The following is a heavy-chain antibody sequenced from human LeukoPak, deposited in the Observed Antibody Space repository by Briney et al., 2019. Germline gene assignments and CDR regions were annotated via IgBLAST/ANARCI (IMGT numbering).Heavy chain of an antibody. CDR2: INHSGST. V-gene: IGHV4-34*01. D-gene: IGHD6-19*01. CDR3: ARGFNSGWYVDD. J-gene: IGHJ4*02. CDR1: GGSFSGYY. Sequence: SETLSLICAVSGGSFSGYYWSWIRQPPGKGLEWIGEINHSGSTNYNPSLKSRVTISVEKSKNHFSLKLTSVTAADTAVYYCARGFNSGWYVDDWGQGTLVTVSS.